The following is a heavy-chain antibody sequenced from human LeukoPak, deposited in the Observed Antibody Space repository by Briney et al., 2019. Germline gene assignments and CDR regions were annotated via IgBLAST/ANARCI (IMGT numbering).Heavy chain of an antibody. J-gene: IGHJ4*02. CDR2: TRSSGGST. CDR1: GFTFSSYA. V-gene: IGHV3-23*01. Sequence: PGGSLRLSCAASGFTFSSYAMSWVRQAPGKGLGWVSATRSSGGSTYYADSVKGRFTISRDNSKNTLYLQMNSLRAEDTAVYYCAKDLDYGSGSIWVLDYWGQGTLVTVSS. D-gene: IGHD3-10*01. CDR3: AKDLDYGSGSIWVLDY.